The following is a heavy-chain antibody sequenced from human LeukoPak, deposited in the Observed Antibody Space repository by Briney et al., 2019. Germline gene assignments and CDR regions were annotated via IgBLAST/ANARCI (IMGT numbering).Heavy chain of an antibody. D-gene: IGHD6-6*01. Sequence: GRSLRLSCAASGFTSSSYGMHWVRQAPGKGLEWVAVISYDGSNKYYADSVKGRFTISRDNSKNTLYLQMNSLRAEDTAVYYCAEDRSDRRALDYWGQGTLVTVSS. CDR2: ISYDGSNK. V-gene: IGHV3-30*18. J-gene: IGHJ4*02. CDR1: GFTSSSYG. CDR3: AEDRSDRRALDY.